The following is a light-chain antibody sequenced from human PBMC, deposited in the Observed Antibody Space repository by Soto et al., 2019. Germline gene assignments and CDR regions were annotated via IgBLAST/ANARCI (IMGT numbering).Light chain of an antibody. CDR1: SSDVGGYNY. CDR3: SSYAGSDNFVV. J-gene: IGLJ2*01. V-gene: IGLV2-8*01. Sequence: QSALTQPPSASGSPGQSVTISCTGTSSDVGGYNYVSWYQQHPGKAPNLMIYEVSKRPSGVPDRFSASKSGNTASLTVYGLQAEDEADYYCSSYAGSDNFVVFGGGTKVTVL. CDR2: EVS.